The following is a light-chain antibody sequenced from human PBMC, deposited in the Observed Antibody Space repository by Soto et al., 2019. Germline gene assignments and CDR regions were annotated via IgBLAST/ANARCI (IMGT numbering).Light chain of an antibody. J-gene: IGKJ1*01. CDR2: GAS. CDR3: QQYSDWWT. CDR1: QSVSSN. Sequence: EIVLTQSPATLSVSPLERANLSCRASQSVSSNLAWYQQKPGQAPRLLIYGASTRATGIPARFSGSGSGTEFTLTISSLQSEDFAVYYCQQYSDWWTFGQGTKVDIK. V-gene: IGKV3-15*01.